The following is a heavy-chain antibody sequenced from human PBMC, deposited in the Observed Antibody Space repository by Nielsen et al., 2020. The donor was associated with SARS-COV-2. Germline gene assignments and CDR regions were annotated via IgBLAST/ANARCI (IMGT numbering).Heavy chain of an antibody. CDR3: ARDRNAFDI. J-gene: IGHJ3*02. Sequence: GGSLRLSCAASGFTFSSYWMTWVRQAPGKGLEWVSVIYSGGTTYYADSVKDRFTISRDNSKNTVYLQMNSLRAEDTAVYYCARDRNAFDIWGQGTMVIVSS. CDR1: GFTFSSYW. CDR2: IYSGGTT. V-gene: IGHV3-53*01.